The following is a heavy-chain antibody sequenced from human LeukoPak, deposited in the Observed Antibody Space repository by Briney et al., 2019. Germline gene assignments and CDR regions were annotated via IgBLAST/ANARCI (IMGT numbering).Heavy chain of an antibody. CDR1: GVTLSGYS. J-gene: IGHJ4*02. V-gene: IGHV3-48*02. Sequence: GGSLRLSCAASGVTLSGYSVNWVRQAPGKGLEWISYSSGSNTIYYADSVKGRFTISRDNARNSLFLQMNSLRDEDTAVYYCVRTGGYSYGPFEYWGQGTLVTVSS. CDR3: VRTGGYSYGPFEY. D-gene: IGHD5-18*01. CDR2: SSGSNTI.